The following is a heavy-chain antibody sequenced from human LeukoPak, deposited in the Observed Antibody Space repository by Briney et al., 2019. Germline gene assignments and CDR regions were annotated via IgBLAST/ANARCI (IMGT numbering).Heavy chain of an antibody. J-gene: IGHJ4*02. CDR3: ARRSYDFWSGYYY. Sequence: GASVKVSCKASGYTFTGYYMHWVRQAPGQGLEWMGWINPNSGGTNYAQKFQGRVTMTRDTSISTAYMELGRLRSDDTAVYYCARRSYDFWSGYYYWGQGTLVTVSS. CDR1: GYTFTGYY. V-gene: IGHV1-2*02. D-gene: IGHD3-3*01. CDR2: INPNSGGT.